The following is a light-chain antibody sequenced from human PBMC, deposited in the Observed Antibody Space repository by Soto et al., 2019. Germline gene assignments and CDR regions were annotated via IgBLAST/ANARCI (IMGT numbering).Light chain of an antibody. Sequence: EIVLTRSPGALSFSPVEIAAPSCRASQSVSSSYLAWYQQKPGQAPRLLIYGASTRATGIPARFSGSGSGTDFTLTISRLEPEDLAVYYCQRYGGFGQGTKVDIK. CDR3: QRYGG. V-gene: IGKV3-20*01. CDR2: GAS. J-gene: IGKJ1*01. CDR1: QSVSSSY.